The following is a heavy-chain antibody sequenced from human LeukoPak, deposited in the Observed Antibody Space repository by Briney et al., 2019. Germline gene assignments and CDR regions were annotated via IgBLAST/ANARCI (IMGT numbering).Heavy chain of an antibody. CDR1: GYTLTELS. J-gene: IGHJ6*02. V-gene: IGHV1-24*01. Sequence: ASVKVSCKVSGYTLTELSMHWVRQAPGKGLEWMGGFDSEDGETIYAQKFQGRVTMTEDTSTDTAYMELSSLRSEDTAVYYCARVNSYGSYYYYGMDVWGQGTTVTVSS. CDR3: ARVNSYGSYYYYGMDV. D-gene: IGHD5-18*01. CDR2: FDSEDGET.